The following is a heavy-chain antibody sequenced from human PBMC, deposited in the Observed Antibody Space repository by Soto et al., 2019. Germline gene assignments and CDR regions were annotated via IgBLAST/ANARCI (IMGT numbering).Heavy chain of an antibody. Sequence: QVQLQESGPGLVKPSGTLSLTCAVSGGSISSSNWWSWVRQPPGKGLEWIGEIYHSGSTNYNQSLKSRVTISVDKSKNQFSLKLSSVTAADTAVYYCARDDEGTTTVTRKGFDYWGQGTLVTVSS. V-gene: IGHV4-4*02. CDR2: IYHSGST. CDR3: ARDDEGTTTVTRKGFDY. J-gene: IGHJ4*02. D-gene: IGHD4-17*01. CDR1: GGSISSSNW.